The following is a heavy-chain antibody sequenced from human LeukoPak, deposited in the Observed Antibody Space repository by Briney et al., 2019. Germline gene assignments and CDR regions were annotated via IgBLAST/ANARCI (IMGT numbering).Heavy chain of an antibody. Sequence: SETLSLTCTVSGGSISSSSYYWGWIRQPPGKGLEWIGSISYTGSTNYNPSLKSRVTMSVDTSKNQLSLKLSSVTAADTAVYYCAREWRGSYFSYWGQGTLVTVSS. CDR1: GGSISSSSYY. D-gene: IGHD3-16*01. V-gene: IGHV4-39*07. J-gene: IGHJ4*02. CDR3: AREWRGSYFSY. CDR2: ISYTGST.